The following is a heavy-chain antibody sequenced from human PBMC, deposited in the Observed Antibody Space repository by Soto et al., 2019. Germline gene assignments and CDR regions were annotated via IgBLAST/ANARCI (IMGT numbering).Heavy chain of an antibody. CDR3: ASAHSTGWHYFDY. CDR2: IYYSGST. D-gene: IGHD6-19*01. J-gene: IGHJ4*02. V-gene: IGHV4-59*01. CDR1: GGSISSYY. Sequence: SETLSLTCTVSGGSISSYYWSWIRQPPGKGLEWIGYIYYSGSTNYNPSLKSRVTISVDTSKNQFSLKVSSVTAADTAMYYCASAHSTGWHYFDYWGPGTLVTVSS.